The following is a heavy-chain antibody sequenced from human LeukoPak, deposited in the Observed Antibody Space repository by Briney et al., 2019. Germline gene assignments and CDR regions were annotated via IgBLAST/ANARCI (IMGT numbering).Heavy chain of an antibody. Sequence: SETLSLTCTVSGGAISSYYWWSWIRQHPERGLEWIGYHYYSGNTYYNPSLKSRVSISVDTSKNQLSLTLTSVTAADTAVYYCARGHRTSSAYHCNAMDVWGQGTTVTVSS. J-gene: IGHJ6*02. D-gene: IGHD2-8*01. CDR3: ARGHRTSSAYHCNAMDV. CDR1: GGAISSYYW. CDR2: HYYSGNT. V-gene: IGHV4-59*06.